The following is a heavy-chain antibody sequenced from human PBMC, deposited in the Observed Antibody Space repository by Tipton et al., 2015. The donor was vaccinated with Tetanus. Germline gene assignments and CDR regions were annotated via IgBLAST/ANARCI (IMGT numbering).Heavy chain of an antibody. J-gene: IGHJ6*02. Sequence: SLRLSCVASGFTFNSYGLSWVRQSPGKGLEWVSSVTGSGGGTNYADSVKGRFIIPRDNSKNTLYLQMNSLRDDDTAVYYCAKEKQLVAGLDVWGQGTTVTVS. CDR2: VTGSGGGT. CDR3: AKEKQLVAGLDV. D-gene: IGHD6-6*01. V-gene: IGHV3-23*01. CDR1: GFTFNSYG.